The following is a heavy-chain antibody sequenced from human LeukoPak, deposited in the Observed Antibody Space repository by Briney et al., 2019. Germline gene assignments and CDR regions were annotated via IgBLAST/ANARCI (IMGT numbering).Heavy chain of an antibody. V-gene: IGHV4-61*03. D-gene: IGHD3-16*01. CDR1: GGSISSGSYY. J-gene: IGHJ4*02. CDR3: TRGAGWLIDY. CDR2: FYNSGRS. Sequence: SETLSLTCTVSGGSISSGSYYWSWIRQPPGKGLGWIGYFYNSGRSTYNPSLKSRVTISADTSKNHFSLKLNSVTTADTAVYYCTRGAGWLIDYWGQGILVTVSS.